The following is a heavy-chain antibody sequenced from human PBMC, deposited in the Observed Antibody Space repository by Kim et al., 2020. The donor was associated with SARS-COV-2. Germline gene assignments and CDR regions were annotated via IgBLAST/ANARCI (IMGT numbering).Heavy chain of an antibody. Sequence: GGSLRLSCAASGFTFSSYAMHWVRQAPGKGLEWVAVISYDGSNKYYADSVKGRFTISRDNSKNTLYLQMNSLRAEDTAVYYCARGHIPHTIVATRREPLYYYYGMDVWGQGTTVTVSS. CDR1: GFTFSSYA. CDR2: ISYDGSNK. V-gene: IGHV3-30*04. J-gene: IGHJ6*02. CDR3: ARGHIPHTIVATRREPLYYYYGMDV. D-gene: IGHD5-12*01.